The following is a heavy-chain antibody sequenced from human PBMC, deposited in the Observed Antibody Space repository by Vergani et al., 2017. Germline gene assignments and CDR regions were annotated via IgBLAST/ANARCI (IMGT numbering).Heavy chain of an antibody. D-gene: IGHD5-18*01. CDR2: IYYSGST. V-gene: IGHV4-61*01. J-gene: IGHJ3*01. Sequence: QVQLQESGPGLVKPSETLSLTCTVSGGSVSSGSYYWSWIRQPPGKGLEWIGYIYYSGSTNYNPSLKSRVPISVDTSKNQFSLKLSSVTAADTAVYYCARDPGGYSYGYGPGFFDFWGQGTMVTVSS. CDR1: GGSVSSGSYY. CDR3: ARDPGGYSYGYGPGFFDF.